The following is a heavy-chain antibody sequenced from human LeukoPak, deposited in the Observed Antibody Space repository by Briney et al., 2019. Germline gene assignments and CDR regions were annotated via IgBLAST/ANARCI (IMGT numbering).Heavy chain of an antibody. D-gene: IGHD2-2*02. CDR2: IIPILGIA. CDR3: ASRYCSSTSCYTLSAFDI. J-gene: IGHJ3*02. CDR1: GGTFSSYT. V-gene: IGHV1-69*02. Sequence: SVEVSCKASGGTFSSYTISWVRQAPGQGLEWMGRIIPILGIANYAQKFQGRVTTTADKSTSTAYMELSSLRSEDTAVYYCASRYCSSTSCYTLSAFDIWGQGTMVTVSS.